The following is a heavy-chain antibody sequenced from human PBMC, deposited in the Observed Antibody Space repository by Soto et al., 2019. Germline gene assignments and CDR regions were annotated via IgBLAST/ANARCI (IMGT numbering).Heavy chain of an antibody. CDR2: ILDDFKT. V-gene: IGHV3-23*03. CDR1: GFTFSDYT. CDR3: ARRVEGYFDY. J-gene: IGHJ4*02. Sequence: EVQLLESGGGLVQPGGSLTLSCAASGFTFSDYTMTWVRQAPGKVLECTSVILDDFKTYYAGSVRGRFTISTDNSKTTLYLQMDSLRVEATAVYYCARRVEGYFDYCAQGALVTVSS.